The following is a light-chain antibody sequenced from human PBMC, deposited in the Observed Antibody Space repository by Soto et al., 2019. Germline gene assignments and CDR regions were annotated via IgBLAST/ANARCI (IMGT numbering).Light chain of an antibody. CDR2: GAS. CDR1: ESVTSTY. Sequence: EIVLTQSPGTLSLSPGERATLSCRTSESVTSTYLAWYQQKPGQPPRLLIYGASSRATGIPDRFSGSGSGTDFTLTISRLEPEDFAVYYCQVFGSSPRYTFGRGTKLEIK. CDR3: QVFGSSPRYT. J-gene: IGKJ2*01. V-gene: IGKV3-20*01.